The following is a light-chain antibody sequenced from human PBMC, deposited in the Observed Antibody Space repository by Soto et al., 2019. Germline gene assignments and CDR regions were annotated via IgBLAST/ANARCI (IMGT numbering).Light chain of an antibody. CDR1: QDITNY. CDR2: DGS. J-gene: IGKJ5*01. CDR3: QQFDSLPIT. V-gene: IGKV1-33*01. Sequence: DIQMTQSPSSLSASVGDRVTITCQASQDITNYFNWYQQKPGKAPRLLVYDGSNLDTGVPSRFSGSGSGTHFAFTISSLHPEDIATYYCQQFDSLPITFGQGPRLEI.